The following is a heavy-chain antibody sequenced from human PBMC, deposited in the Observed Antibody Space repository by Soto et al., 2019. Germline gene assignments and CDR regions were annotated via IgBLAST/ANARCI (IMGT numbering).Heavy chain of an antibody. V-gene: IGHV4-30-2*01. D-gene: IGHD5-12*01. J-gene: IGHJ5*02. CDR3: ARGNRDGYKGRFDP. CDR2: IYHSGST. CDR1: GGSISSGGYS. Sequence: PSETLSLTCAVSGGSISSGGYSWSLVRQPPGKGLEWIGYIYHSGSTYYNPSLKSRVTISVDRSKNQFSLKLSSVTAADTAVYYCARGNRDGYKGRFDPWGQGTMVTVYS.